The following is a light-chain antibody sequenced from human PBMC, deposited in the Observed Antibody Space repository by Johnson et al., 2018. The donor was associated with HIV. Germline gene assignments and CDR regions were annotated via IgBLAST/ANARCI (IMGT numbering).Light chain of an antibody. Sequence: QSVLTQPPSVSAAPGQRVTISCSGSSSNIGSNYVSWYQQVPGTAPKLLIYDNNKRPSGIPDRFSGSKSGTSATLGITGLQTGDEADYYCGTWDSSLNTGYVVGTGTKATVL. CDR2: DNN. J-gene: IGLJ1*01. V-gene: IGLV1-51*01. CDR3: GTWDSSLNTGYV. CDR1: SSNIGSNY.